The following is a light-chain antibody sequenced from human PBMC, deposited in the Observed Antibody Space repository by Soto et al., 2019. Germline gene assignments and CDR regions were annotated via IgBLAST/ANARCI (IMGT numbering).Light chain of an antibody. CDR3: GTLENSLAVVV. CDR2: NNV. J-gene: IGLJ2*01. Sequence: QSVLTQPPSISAAPGQRVTISCSGSRPNIGSNFVAWYQHVPGTAPKLLIYNNVKRPSGIPDRFSGSKSGTSATLDISGLQTVDEADYFCGTLENSLAVVVFGGGTKLTVL. CDR1: RPNIGSNF. V-gene: IGLV1-51*01.